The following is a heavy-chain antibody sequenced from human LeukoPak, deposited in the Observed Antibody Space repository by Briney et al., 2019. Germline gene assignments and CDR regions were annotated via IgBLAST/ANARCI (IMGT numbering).Heavy chain of an antibody. Sequence: GESLEISCKGSGYSFTSYWISWVRQMPGKGLEWMGRIDPSDSYTNYSPSFQGHVTISADKSISTVYLQWSSLKASDTAMYYCARHSAGIVVAGKWGQGTLVPLFS. J-gene: IGHJ4*02. CDR1: GYSFTSYW. D-gene: IGHD6-19*01. CDR3: ARHSAGIVVAGK. V-gene: IGHV5-10-1*01. CDR2: IDPSDSYT.